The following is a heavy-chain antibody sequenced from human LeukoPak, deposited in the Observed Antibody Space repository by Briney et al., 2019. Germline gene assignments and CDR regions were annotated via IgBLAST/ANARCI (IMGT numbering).Heavy chain of an antibody. Sequence: GGSLRLSCAASGFTFNAFGMNWVRQAPGKGLEWVSAISGSGSSTYYADSVQGRFTISRDNSKNTLYLQMNSLRAEDTAVYYCAKGSAVADINFDYWGQGTLVTVSS. CDR2: ISGSGSST. V-gene: IGHV3-23*01. D-gene: IGHD6-19*01. CDR1: GFTFNAFG. J-gene: IGHJ4*02. CDR3: AKGSAVADINFDY.